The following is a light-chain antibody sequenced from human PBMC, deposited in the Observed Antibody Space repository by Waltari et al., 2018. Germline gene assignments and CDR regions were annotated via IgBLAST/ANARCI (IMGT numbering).Light chain of an antibody. CDR1: SSDVGGYNY. J-gene: IGLJ2*01. Sequence: QSALTQPAPVSGSPGQSTTISCTGPSSDVGGYNYVSWYQQHPGKSPKLMISEVSNRPSGVSNRFSGSKSGNTASLTMSGLQAEDEADDYCSSYTSSSTLDVFGGGTKLTVL. CDR2: EVS. V-gene: IGLV2-14*01. CDR3: SSYTSSSTLDV.